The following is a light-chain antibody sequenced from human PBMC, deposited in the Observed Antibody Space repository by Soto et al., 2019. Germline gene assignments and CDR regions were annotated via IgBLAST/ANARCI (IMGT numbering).Light chain of an antibody. CDR1: LSVSSD. CDR2: GAS. V-gene: IGKV3-15*01. Sequence: EVLMTQSPATLSVSPGDRVTLSCRASLSVSSDLAWYQQKPGQAPTLLIYGASIRATGVPARFSGSGSGTDFTLTIDSLQSEDVADYYCQQYFRWPPWTFGQGTKVE. J-gene: IGKJ1*01. CDR3: QQYFRWPPWT.